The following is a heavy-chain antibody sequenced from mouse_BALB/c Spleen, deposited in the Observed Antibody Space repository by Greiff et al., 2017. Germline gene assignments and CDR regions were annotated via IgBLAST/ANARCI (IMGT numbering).Heavy chain of an antibody. V-gene: IGHV2-9-2*01. J-gene: IGHJ1*01. Sequence: VQGVESGPGLVAPSQSLSITCTVSGFSLTSYDISWIRQPPGKGLEWLGVIWTGGGTNYNSAFMSRLSISKDNSKSQVFLKMNSLQTDDTAIYYCVRGFQRYFDVWGAGTTVTVSS. CDR1: GFSLTSYD. CDR3: VRGFQRYFDV. CDR2: IWTGGGT.